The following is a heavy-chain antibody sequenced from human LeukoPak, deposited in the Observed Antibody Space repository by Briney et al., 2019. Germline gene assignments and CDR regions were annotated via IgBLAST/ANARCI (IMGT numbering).Heavy chain of an antibody. CDR3: AKDMDHDYDDYGFDY. J-gene: IGHJ4*02. CDR2: ISYDGSNK. V-gene: IGHV3-30*18. CDR1: GFTFSSYV. Sequence: TGGSLRLSCAASGFTFSSYVMHWVRQAPGKGLEWVALISYDGSNKYYADSVKGRCAISRDNSKNTVYLQMNSLRAEDTAVYYCAKDMDHDYDDYGFDYWGQGTPVTVSS. D-gene: IGHD4-17*01.